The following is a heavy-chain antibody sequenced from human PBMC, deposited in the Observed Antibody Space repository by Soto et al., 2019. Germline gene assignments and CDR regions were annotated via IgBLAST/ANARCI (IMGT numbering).Heavy chain of an antibody. CDR3: ARGGVVIISVDYYYMDV. V-gene: IGHV3-21*01. D-gene: IGHD3-3*01. CDR1: GFTFSSYS. CDR2: ISSSSSYI. J-gene: IGHJ6*03. Sequence: GGSLRLSCAASGFTFSSYSMNWVRQAPGKGLEWVSSISSSSSYIYYEDSVKGRFTISRDKAKNSLYLQMNSLRAEDTAVYYCARGGVVIISVDYYYMDVWGKGTTVTVSS.